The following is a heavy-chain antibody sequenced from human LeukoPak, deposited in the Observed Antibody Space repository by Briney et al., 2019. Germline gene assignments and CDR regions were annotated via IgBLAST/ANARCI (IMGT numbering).Heavy chain of an antibody. CDR2: IYYSGST. CDR3: ARTLPITMVRGPLRAFDI. Sequence: SETLSLTRTVSGGSISSYYWSWVRQPPGKGLEWIGYIYYSGSTNYNPPLKSRVTISVDTSKNQFSLKLSSVTAADTAVYYCARTLPITMVRGPLRAFDIWGQGTMVTVSS. D-gene: IGHD3-10*01. V-gene: IGHV4-59*01. J-gene: IGHJ3*02. CDR1: GGSISSYY.